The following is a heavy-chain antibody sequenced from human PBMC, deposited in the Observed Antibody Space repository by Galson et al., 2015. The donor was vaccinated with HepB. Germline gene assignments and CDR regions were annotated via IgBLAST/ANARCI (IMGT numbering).Heavy chain of an antibody. V-gene: IGHV3-74*01. J-gene: IGHJ3*02. Sequence: SLRLSCEASGFTFSSYWIHWVRQAPGKGLVWVSRINTDGSSTNYADSVKGRFTISRDNAKNTVSLQMNSLRAEDTAVYYCTRVSVPLEDVFDIWGQGTMVTVSS. CDR3: TRVSVPLEDVFDI. CDR1: GFTFSSYW. CDR2: INTDGSST.